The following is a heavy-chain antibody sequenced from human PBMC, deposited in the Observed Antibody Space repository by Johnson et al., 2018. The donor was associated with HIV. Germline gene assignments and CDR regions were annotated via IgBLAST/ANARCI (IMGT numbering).Heavy chain of an antibody. CDR2: INDAGTST. Sequence: VQLVESGGGLVQPGRSLRLSCAASGFTFDDYAMHWVRQAPGQGLMWVSRINDAGTSTQYADSVKGRFTISRDNAKNLVYLQMNSLRAEDTAVYYCARDFVPSWVDAFNVWGQGTTVTVSS. J-gene: IGHJ3*01. D-gene: IGHD6-6*01. CDR3: ARDFVPSWVDAFNV. V-gene: IGHV3-74*03. CDR1: GFTFDDYA.